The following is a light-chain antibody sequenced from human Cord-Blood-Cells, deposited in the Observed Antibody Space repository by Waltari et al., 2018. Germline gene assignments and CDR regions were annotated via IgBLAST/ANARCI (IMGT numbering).Light chain of an antibody. CDR2: DAS. Sequence: EIVLTQSPATLSLSPGARATLPCRASQRVSSYLAWYQQKPGQAPRLLIYDASNRATGIPARFSGSGSGTDFTLTISSLEPEDFAVYYCQQRSNWPPLTFGGGTKVEIK. V-gene: IGKV3-11*01. CDR1: QRVSSY. J-gene: IGKJ4*01. CDR3: QQRSNWPPLT.